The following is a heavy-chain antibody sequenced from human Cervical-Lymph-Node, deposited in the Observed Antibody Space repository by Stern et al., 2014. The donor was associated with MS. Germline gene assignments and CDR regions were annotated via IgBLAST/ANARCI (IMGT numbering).Heavy chain of an antibody. CDR2: ISHDADVK. J-gene: IGHJ4*02. Sequence: VQLVESGGGVVQPGTSLRLSCAVSGFTFSNYGMHWVRQAPGKGLAWVAVISHDADVKFYADSVKGRFTISRDTPKNTMYLQLNSLKVEDTAVYFCAKKSVGTTGTTTAFDYWGQGTLVTVSS. V-gene: IGHV3-30*18. CDR1: GFTFSNYG. D-gene: IGHD1-1*01. CDR3: AKKSVGTTGTTTAFDY.